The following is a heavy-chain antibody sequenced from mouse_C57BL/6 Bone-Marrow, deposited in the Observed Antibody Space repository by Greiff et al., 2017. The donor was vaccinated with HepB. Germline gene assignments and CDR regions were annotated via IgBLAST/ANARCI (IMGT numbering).Heavy chain of an antibody. D-gene: IGHD1-1*01. Sequence: EVQRVESGGGLVKPGGSLKLSCAASGFTFSDYGMHWVRQAPEKGLEWVAYISSGSSTIYYADTVKGRFTISRDNAKDTLFLQMTSLRSEDTAMYYCARHYGSSYDAMDYWGQGTSVTVSS. J-gene: IGHJ4*01. CDR2: ISSGSSTI. CDR3: ARHYGSSYDAMDY. V-gene: IGHV5-17*01. CDR1: GFTFSDYG.